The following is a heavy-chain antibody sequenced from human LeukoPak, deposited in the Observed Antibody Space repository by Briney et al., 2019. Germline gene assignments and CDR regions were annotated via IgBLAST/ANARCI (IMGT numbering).Heavy chain of an antibody. CDR2: ISSGSSYI. V-gene: IGHV3-21*01. Sequence: GGSLRLSCAASGFTFSSSSMNWVRQAPGKGLEWVSSISSGSSYIYYADPLKGRFTVSRDNAKNSLYLQMNSLRSEDTAVYYCASERYNWNYAFDYWGQGILVTVSS. CDR3: ASERYNWNYAFDY. J-gene: IGHJ4*02. CDR1: GFTFSSSS. D-gene: IGHD1-7*01.